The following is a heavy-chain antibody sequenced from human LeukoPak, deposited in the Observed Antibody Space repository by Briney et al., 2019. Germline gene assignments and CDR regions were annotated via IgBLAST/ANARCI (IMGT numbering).Heavy chain of an antibody. J-gene: IGHJ4*02. Sequence: PGVSLRLSCAASVFTFSNYGMHWVRQAPGKGLEGVAVIWYDGSNKYYADSVKGRFTISRDNSKNTLYLQMNSLRAEDTAVYYCAREGIGISRASDYWGQGTLVTVSS. CDR2: IWYDGSNK. D-gene: IGHD3-3*02. CDR1: VFTFSNYG. V-gene: IGHV3-33*01. CDR3: AREGIGISRASDY.